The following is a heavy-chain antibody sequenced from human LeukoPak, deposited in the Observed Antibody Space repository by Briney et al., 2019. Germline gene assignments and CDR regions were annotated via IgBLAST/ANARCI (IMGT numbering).Heavy chain of an antibody. CDR2: IYSSGST. V-gene: IGHV4-39*01. D-gene: IGHD2/OR15-2a*01. J-gene: IGHJ4*02. Sequence: PSETLSPTCTVSGDSISSNNYYWGWIRQPPGKGLEWIGSIYSSGSTYYNPSLKSRVTISVDTSKNQFSLKLTSVTAADTAVYYCARRFYGDYWGQGTLVTVSS. CDR3: ARRFYGDY. CDR1: GDSISSNNYY.